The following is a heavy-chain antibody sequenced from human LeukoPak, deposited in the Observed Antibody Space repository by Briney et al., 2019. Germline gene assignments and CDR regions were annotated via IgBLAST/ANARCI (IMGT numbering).Heavy chain of an antibody. CDR1: GLTVSSYS. D-gene: IGHD2-15*01. Sequence: GGSLRLSCVASGLTVSSYSMNWVRQAPGKGLEWVSYISSSSTIYYADSVKGRFTISRDNAKNSLDLQMNSLRDEDTAVYYCARARASGRSGFDYWGQGTLVTVSS. J-gene: IGHJ4*02. CDR2: ISSSSTI. CDR3: ARARASGRSGFDY. V-gene: IGHV3-48*02.